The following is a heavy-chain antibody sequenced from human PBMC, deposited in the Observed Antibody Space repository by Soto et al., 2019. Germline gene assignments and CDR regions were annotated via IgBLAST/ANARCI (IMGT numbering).Heavy chain of an antibody. D-gene: IGHD3-22*01. V-gene: IGHV5-51*01. J-gene: IGHJ4*02. CDR1: GYSFTTYS. Sequence: GESLKISCKGSGYSFTTYSIGWVRQMPGKVLEWMGIIYPGDSDTRYSPSFQGQVTISADKYISTAYLQWSSLKASDTAMYYCARKDSSSAFDYWGQGTLVTVSS. CDR3: ARKDSSSAFDY. CDR2: IYPGDSDT.